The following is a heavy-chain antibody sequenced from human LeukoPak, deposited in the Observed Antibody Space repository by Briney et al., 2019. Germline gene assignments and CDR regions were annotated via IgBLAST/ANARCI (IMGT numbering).Heavy chain of an antibody. Sequence: GGSLRLSCAASGFTFGGYWMSWVRQAPGKGLEWVANIKQDGGEKYYVDSVKGRFAISRDNSKNTLYLQMNSLRAEDTAVYYCARGGEPSSFDYWGQGTLVTVSS. V-gene: IGHV3-7*04. D-gene: IGHD1-14*01. CDR1: GFTFGGYW. CDR2: IKQDGGEK. J-gene: IGHJ4*02. CDR3: ARGGEPSSFDY.